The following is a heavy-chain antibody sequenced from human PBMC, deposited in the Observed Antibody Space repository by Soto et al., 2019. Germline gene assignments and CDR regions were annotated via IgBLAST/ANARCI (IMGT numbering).Heavy chain of an antibody. J-gene: IGHJ4*02. CDR2: VSPTGDTV. Sequence: VQVVASGGGLVQPGRSLRLSCAVSGFRFEQYVMHWVRQAPGKGLECVSTVSPTGDTVAYAGSVEGRFTVSRDNAKNSLYLQMNSLKGGHTAFLYCLKDATNGSIDDWGQGTLVTVSS. CDR1: GFRFEQYV. V-gene: IGHV3-9*01. CDR3: LKDATNGSIDD. D-gene: IGHD3-10*01.